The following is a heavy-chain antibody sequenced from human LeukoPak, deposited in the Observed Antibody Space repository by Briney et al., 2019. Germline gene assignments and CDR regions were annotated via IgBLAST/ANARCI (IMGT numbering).Heavy chain of an antibody. J-gene: IGHJ6*03. V-gene: IGHV4-39*07. Sequence: SETLSLTCTVSGGSISSSSYYWGWIRQPPGKGLEWIGSIYYSGSTYYNPSLKSRVTISVDTSKNQFSLKLSSVTAADTAVYYCARAIRYNYDFWSGYKVRYYYYMDVWGKGTTVTVSS. CDR2: IYYSGST. D-gene: IGHD3-3*01. CDR3: ARAIRYNYDFWSGYKVRYYYYMDV. CDR1: GGSISSSSYY.